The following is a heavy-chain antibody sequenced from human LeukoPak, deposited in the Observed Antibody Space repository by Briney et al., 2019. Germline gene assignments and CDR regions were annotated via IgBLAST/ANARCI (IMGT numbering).Heavy chain of an antibody. J-gene: IGHJ3*02. CDR1: GFTFSIYS. V-gene: IGHV3-21*01. CDR2: ISSTSSYI. Sequence: GGSLRLSCAASGFTFSIYSMNWVRQAPGKGLEWVSSISSTSSYIYYADSLKGRFTISRDNAKNSLYLQMNSLRAEDTALYYCARARVDPDCSGASCYRYTFDIWGQGTMVTVSS. D-gene: IGHD2-15*01. CDR3: ARARVDPDCSGASCYRYTFDI.